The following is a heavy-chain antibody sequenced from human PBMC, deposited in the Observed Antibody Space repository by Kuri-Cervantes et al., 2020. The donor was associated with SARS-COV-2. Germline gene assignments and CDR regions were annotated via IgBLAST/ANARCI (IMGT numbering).Heavy chain of an antibody. CDR1: GFTFSSYA. Sequence: GGSLRLSCAASGFTFSSYAMSWVRQAPGKWLEWVSAISGSGGSTYYADSVKARFTISRDNSKNTLYLQMNSLRAEDTAVYYCARVAGEGPIYYYYMDVWGKGTTVTVSS. CDR2: ISGSGGST. V-gene: IGHV3-23*01. J-gene: IGHJ6*03. D-gene: IGHD2-21*01. CDR3: ARVAGEGPIYYYYMDV.